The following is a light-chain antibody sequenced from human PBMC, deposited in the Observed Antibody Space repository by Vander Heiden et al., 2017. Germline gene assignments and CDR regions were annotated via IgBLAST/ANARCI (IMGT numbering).Light chain of an antibody. CDR1: QSISSW. CDR2: KSY. V-gene: IGKV1-5*03. CDR3: QHQKSYSRT. J-gene: IGKJ1*01. Sequence: DIQLTQSTSTLSASVGDRVTITCRASQSISSWVAWYQQKPGKAPKLLIYKSYSLESGVPTRCSSGGAGTEFTQTSSSQEPDDCATYYCQHQKSYSRTFGQGTKVEIK.